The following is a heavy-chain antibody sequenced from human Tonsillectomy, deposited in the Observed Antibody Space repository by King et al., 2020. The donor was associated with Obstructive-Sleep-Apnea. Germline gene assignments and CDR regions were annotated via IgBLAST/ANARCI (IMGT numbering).Heavy chain of an antibody. CDR1: GGSISSYY. V-gene: IGHV4-59*08. D-gene: IGHD2-2*01. J-gene: IGHJ6*02. Sequence: VQLQESGPGLVKPSETLSLTCTVSGGSISSYYWSWIRQPPGKGLEWIGYIYYSGSTNYNPSLKSRVTISVDTSKNQFSLKLSSVTAADTAVYYCARHGEGCSITGCYEEYYYYGMDVWGQGTTVTVSS. CDR3: ARHGEGCSITGCYEEYYYYGMDV. CDR2: IYYSGST.